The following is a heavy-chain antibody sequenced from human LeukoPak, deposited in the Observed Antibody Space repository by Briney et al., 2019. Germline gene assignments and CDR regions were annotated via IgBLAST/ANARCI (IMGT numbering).Heavy chain of an antibody. V-gene: IGHV3-11*04. Sequence: GGSLRLSCAASGFTVSSSYMSWVRQAPGKGLEWVSYISSSGSTIYYADSVKGRFTISRDNAKNSLYLQMNSLRAEDTAVYYCARGFTSGSSNLDYWGQGTLVTVSS. CDR2: ISSSGSTI. D-gene: IGHD1-26*01. CDR3: ARGFTSGSSNLDY. J-gene: IGHJ4*02. CDR1: GFTVSSSY.